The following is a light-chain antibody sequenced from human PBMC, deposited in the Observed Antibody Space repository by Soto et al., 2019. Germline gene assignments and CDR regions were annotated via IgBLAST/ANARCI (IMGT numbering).Light chain of an antibody. CDR2: DVN. Sequence: QSALTQPPSASGSPGQAVTISCTGTSSDVGGYNYVSWYQQHPGKAPKVMISDVNKRPSGVPDRFSGSKSGNTASLTVSGLQAEDEGDYYCSSHAGGQNVVFGGGTKVTVL. CDR1: SSDVGGYNY. J-gene: IGLJ2*01. CDR3: SSHAGGQNVV. V-gene: IGLV2-8*01.